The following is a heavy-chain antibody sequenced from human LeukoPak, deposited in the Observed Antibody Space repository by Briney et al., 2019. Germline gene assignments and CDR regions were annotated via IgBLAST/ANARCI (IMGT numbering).Heavy chain of an antibody. CDR1: GGSISSYY. CDR3: ARSVEGYCSGGSCYSYYYYMDV. D-gene: IGHD2-15*01. CDR2: IHTSGST. V-gene: IGHV4-4*07. J-gene: IGHJ6*03. Sequence: SETLSLTCTVSGGSISSYYWSWIRQPAGKGLEWIGRIHTSGSTNYSPSLKSRVTMSVGTSKTQFSLKLSSVTAADTAVYYCARSVEGYCSGGSCYSYYYYMDVWGKGTTVTVSS.